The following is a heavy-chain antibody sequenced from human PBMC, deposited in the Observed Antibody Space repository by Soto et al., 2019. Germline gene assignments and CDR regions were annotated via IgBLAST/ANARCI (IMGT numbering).Heavy chain of an antibody. CDR3: SRVPGP. CDR2: IYYSGST. J-gene: IGHJ5*02. V-gene: IGHV4-39*07. CDR1: GGSISSSSYY. Sequence: PSETLSLTCTVSGGSISSSSYYWGWIRQPPGKGLEWIGSIYYSGSTYYNPSLKSRVIMSVDKSKNQFSLKLSSATAADTAVYYCSRVPGPWGQGTLVTVSS.